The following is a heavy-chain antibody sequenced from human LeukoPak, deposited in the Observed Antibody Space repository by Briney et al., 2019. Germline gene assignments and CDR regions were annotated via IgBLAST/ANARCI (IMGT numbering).Heavy chain of an antibody. CDR2: ISSTGGST. J-gene: IGHJ4*02. D-gene: IGHD2-21*02. CDR3: AKDPSPYCGGDCYFDC. CDR1: GFTFAYYA. Sequence: GGSLRLSCAASGFTFAYYAMSWVRQAPGKGLEWVSTISSTGGSTYYADSVKGRFTISRDNSKNTLYLQMNSLRVEDTAIYYCAKDPSPYCGGDCYFDCWGQGTLVTVSS. V-gene: IGHV3-23*01.